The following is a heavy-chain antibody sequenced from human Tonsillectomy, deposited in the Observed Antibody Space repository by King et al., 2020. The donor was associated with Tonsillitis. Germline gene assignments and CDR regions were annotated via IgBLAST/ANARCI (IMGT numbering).Heavy chain of an antibody. V-gene: IGHV5-51*01. D-gene: IGHD4-17*01. CDR3: ARLRAGWKYGDYGIGN. CDR2: IYPGDSDT. Sequence: VQLVESGAEVKKPGESLKISCKGSGYSFISYWIGWVRQMPGKGLEWMGIIYPGDSDTRYSPSFQGQVTISADKSISTAYLQWSSLKASDTAMYYCARLRAGWKYGDYGIGNWGQGTLVTVSS. J-gene: IGHJ4*02. CDR1: GYSFISYW.